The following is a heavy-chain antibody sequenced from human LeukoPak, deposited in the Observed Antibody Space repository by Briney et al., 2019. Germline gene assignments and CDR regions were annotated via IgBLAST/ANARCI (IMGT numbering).Heavy chain of an antibody. CDR3: ASSRREYSSSSALDY. V-gene: IGHV3-30*04. D-gene: IGHD6-6*01. Sequence: GGSLRLSCAASGFTFSSYAMHWVRQAPGKGLERVAVISYDGSNKYYADSVKGRFTISRDNSKNTLYLQMNSLRAEDTAVYYCASSRREYSSSSALDYWGQGTLVTVSS. CDR2: ISYDGSNK. CDR1: GFTFSSYA. J-gene: IGHJ4*02.